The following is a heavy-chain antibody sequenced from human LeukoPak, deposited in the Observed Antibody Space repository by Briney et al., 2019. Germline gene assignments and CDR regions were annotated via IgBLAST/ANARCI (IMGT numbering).Heavy chain of an antibody. CDR2: IYHSGST. J-gene: IGHJ6*03. CDR1: GGSISSGGYY. Sequence: SETLSLTCTVSGGSISSGGYYWSWIRQPPGKGLEWIGYIYHSGSTYYNPSLKSRVTISVDTSKNQFSLKLSSVTAADTAVYYCARLPRAAARSSGAYYYYYYYMDVWGKGTTVTVSS. CDR3: ARLPRAAARSSGAYYYYYYYMDV. D-gene: IGHD6-13*01. V-gene: IGHV4-30-2*01.